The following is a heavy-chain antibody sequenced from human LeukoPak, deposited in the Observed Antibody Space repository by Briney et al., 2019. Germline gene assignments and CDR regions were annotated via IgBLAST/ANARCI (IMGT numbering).Heavy chain of an antibody. Sequence: PSETLSLTCAVSGGSISSGGYSWSWIRQPPGKGLEWIGYIYHSGSTYYNPSLKSRVTISVDRSKNQFSLKLSSVTAADTAVYYCARESKSDSSGFDPWGQGILVTVSS. D-gene: IGHD3-22*01. CDR1: GGSISSGGYS. J-gene: IGHJ5*02. V-gene: IGHV4-30-2*01. CDR3: ARESKSDSSGFDP. CDR2: IYHSGST.